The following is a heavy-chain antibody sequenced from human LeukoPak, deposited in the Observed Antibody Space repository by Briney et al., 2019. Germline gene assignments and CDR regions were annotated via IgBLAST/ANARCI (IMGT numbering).Heavy chain of an antibody. J-gene: IGHJ6*03. D-gene: IGHD5-12*01. CDR1: GFTFSSYG. Sequence: GGSLRLSCAASGFTFSSYGMHWVRQAPGKGLEWVAVISYDGSNKYYADSVKGRFTISRDNSKNTLYLQMNSLRAEDTAVYYCAKDLGATGYYYYYMDVWGKGTTVTVSS. CDR3: AKDLGATGYYYYYMDV. V-gene: IGHV3-30*18. CDR2: ISYDGSNK.